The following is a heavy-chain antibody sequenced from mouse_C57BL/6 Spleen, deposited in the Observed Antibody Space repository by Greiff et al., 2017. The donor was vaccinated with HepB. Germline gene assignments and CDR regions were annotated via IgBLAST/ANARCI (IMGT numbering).Heavy chain of an antibody. CDR3: ARSITTVVAKGWEYYAMDY. D-gene: IGHD1-1*01. Sequence: QVQLQQPGAELVKPGASVKLSCKASGYTFTSYWLHWVKQRHGRGLEWIGRIDPNSGGTKYNEKFKSKATLTVDKPSSTAYMQLSSLTSEDSAVYYCARSITTVVAKGWEYYAMDYWGQGTSVTVSS. CDR1: GYTFTSYW. CDR2: IDPNSGGT. J-gene: IGHJ4*01. V-gene: IGHV1-72*01.